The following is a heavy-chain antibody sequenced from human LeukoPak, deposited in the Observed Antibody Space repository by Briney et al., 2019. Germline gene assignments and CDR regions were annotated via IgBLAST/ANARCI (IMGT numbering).Heavy chain of an antibody. V-gene: IGHV1-18*01. CDR2: ISAYNGNT. CDR1: GYTFTSYG. D-gene: IGHD4-11*01. CDR3: ARGWHDYSNYYMDV. Sequence: ASVKVSCKASGYTFTSYGISWVRQAPGQGLEWMGWISAYNGNTNYAQKLQGRVTMTTDTSTSTAYMELRSLRSVDTAVYYCARGWHDYSNYYMDVWGKGTTVTVSS. J-gene: IGHJ6*03.